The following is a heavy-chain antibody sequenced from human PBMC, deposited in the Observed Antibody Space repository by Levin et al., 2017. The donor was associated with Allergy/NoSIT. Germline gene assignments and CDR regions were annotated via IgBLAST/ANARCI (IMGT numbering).Heavy chain of an antibody. D-gene: IGHD1-26*01. Sequence: GGSLRLSCAASGFTFSAYRMHWVRQAPGKGLVWVSGISRDGSDIQYADSVKGRFTVSRDNARNTVYLQMNSLRAEDTAAYYCAGEGASYWGQGTPVTVSS. CDR2: ISRDGSDI. V-gene: IGHV3-74*01. CDR3: AGEGASY. J-gene: IGHJ4*02. CDR1: GFTFSAYR.